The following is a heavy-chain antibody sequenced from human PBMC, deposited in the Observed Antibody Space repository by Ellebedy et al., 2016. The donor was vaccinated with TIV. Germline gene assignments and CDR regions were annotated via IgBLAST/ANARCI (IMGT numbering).Heavy chain of an antibody. CDR3: ARSGLVGGTWRGFDP. CDR2: ISSKAYGGIT. J-gene: IGHJ5*02. D-gene: IGHD1-26*01. V-gene: IGHV3-72*01. CDR1: GFSFSDHY. Sequence: PGGSLRLSCAASGFSFSDHYMDWVRQAPGKGLEWVGFISSKAYGGITEYAASVKGSFTISREDSKNSLYLQMKNLKTEDTAVYYCARSGLVGGTWRGFDPWGQGTLVTVSS.